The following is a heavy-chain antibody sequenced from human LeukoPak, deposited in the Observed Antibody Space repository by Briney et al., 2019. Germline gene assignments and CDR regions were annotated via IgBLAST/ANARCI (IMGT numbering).Heavy chain of an antibody. V-gene: IGHV1-3*01. J-gene: IGHJ4*02. CDR1: GYTFTSYA. CDR2: INAGNGNA. D-gene: IGHD2-15*01. Sequence: ASVKVSCKASGYTFTSYAMHWVRQAPGQRLEWMGWINAGNGNAKYSQKFQGRVTITRDTSASTAYMELSSLRADDTAVYYCARHWGRGGVLPRGYLDHWGQGTLVTVSS. CDR3: ARHWGRGGVLPRGYLDH.